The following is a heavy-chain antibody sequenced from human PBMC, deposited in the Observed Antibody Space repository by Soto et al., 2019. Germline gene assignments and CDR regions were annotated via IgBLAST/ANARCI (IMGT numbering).Heavy chain of an antibody. V-gene: IGHV4-39*07. CDR2: IYHSGST. D-gene: IGHD3-22*01. Sequence: PSETLSLTCTVSGGSISSSSYYWGWIRQPPGKGLEWIGSIYHSGSTNYNPSLKSRVTISVDTSKNQFSLKLTSVTAADTAVYYCARDLHFYDSGGYYGYWGQGTLVTVSS. CDR3: ARDLHFYDSGGYYGY. CDR1: GGSISSSSYY. J-gene: IGHJ4*02.